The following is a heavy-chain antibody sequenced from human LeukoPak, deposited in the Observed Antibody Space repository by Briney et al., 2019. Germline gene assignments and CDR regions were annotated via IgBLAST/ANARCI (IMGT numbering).Heavy chain of an antibody. J-gene: IGHJ6*03. CDR2: INPSGST. Sequence: PSETLSLTCAVHGGSFSGYYWSWIRQPPGKGLEWIGEINPSGSTNYNPSLKSRVTISVDTSKNQFSLELSSVTAADTAVYYCARGRQDVTMIVVVMTAVSYYLDVWGKGTTVTVS. CDR1: GGSFSGYY. CDR3: ARGRQDVTMIVVVMTAVSYYLDV. D-gene: IGHD3-22*01. V-gene: IGHV4-34*01.